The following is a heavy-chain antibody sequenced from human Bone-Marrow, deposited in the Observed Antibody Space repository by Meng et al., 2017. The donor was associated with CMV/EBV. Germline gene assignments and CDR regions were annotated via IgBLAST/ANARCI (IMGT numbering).Heavy chain of an antibody. CDR2: IHPKNGGT. D-gene: IGHD5-18*01. Sequence: VGLVQGGAEGKGPGAAVKVSGKASGYIFSDYYIHWVRQAPGQGLEWMGWIHPKNGGTKYAQKFQGRVTMTRDTSISTTYMDLNRLISDDTAVYYCARDPDTPMAFDHWGQGTLVTVSS. CDR3: ARDPDTPMAFDH. V-gene: IGHV1-2*02. CDR1: GYIFSDYY. J-gene: IGHJ4*02.